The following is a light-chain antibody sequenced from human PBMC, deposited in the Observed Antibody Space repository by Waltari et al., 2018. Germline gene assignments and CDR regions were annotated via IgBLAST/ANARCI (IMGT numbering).Light chain of an antibody. CDR2: WAF. CDR1: QSVFYRSKHKNF. V-gene: IGKV4-1*01. Sequence: DIVMTQSPDSLAVSLGERATINCKSSQSVFYRSKHKNFLAWYHQRPGQTPKLLIYWAFTRGSGVPDRFSGRGSGTDFTLTISSLQAEDVSVYYCQQYYTTPPTFGPGTKVDIK. J-gene: IGKJ3*01. CDR3: QQYYTTPPT.